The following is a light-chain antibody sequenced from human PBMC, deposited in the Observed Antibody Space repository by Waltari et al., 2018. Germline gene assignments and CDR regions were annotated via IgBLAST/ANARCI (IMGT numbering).Light chain of an antibody. J-gene: IGLJ2*01. CDR3: SSYTSSSTYVV. CDR2: DVS. V-gene: IGLV2-14*03. Sequence: QSALTQPASVSGSPGQSITISCTGTSSDVGDYHYVPWYPRHPCKAPKLIIFDVSNRPSGVSNRFSGSKSSDTASLTISGLQAEDEADYYCSSYTSSSTYVVFGGGTKLTVL. CDR1: SSDVGDYHY.